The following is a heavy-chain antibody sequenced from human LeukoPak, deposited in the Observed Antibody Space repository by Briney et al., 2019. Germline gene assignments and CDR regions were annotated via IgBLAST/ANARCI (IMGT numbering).Heavy chain of an antibody. J-gene: IGHJ6*03. CDR3: ARSTSHEYYYYYMDV. CDR1: GGSISRSNNY. V-gene: IGHV4-39*01. CDR2: IHYSGTT. Sequence: SETLSLTCTVSGGSISRSNNYWGWVRQPPGKGLECIGSIHYSGTTYYNPSLKSRVTISVDTSKNQFSLKLSSMTAADTAVYYCARSTSHEYYYYYMDVWGKGTTVTVSS.